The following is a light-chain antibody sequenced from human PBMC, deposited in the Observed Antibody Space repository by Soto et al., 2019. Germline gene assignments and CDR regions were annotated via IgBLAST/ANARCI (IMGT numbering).Light chain of an antibody. V-gene: IGLV2-14*01. Sequence: QSALTQPASVCGSPGQSITISCTGTSSDVGGYNYVSWYQQHPGKAPKLMIYDVSNRPSGVSNRFSGSKSGNTASLTISGLHAEDEADSYCSSYTTSITLLYVFGTGTKLTVL. CDR2: DVS. J-gene: IGLJ1*01. CDR1: SSDVGGYNY. CDR3: SSYTTSITLLYV.